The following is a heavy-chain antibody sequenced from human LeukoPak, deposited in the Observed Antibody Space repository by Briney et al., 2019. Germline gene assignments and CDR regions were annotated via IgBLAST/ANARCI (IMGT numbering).Heavy chain of an antibody. V-gene: IGHV4-39*01. Sequence: SETLSLTCTVSGGSISSSSYYWGWIRQPPGKGLEWIGSIYYSGSTYYNPSLKSRVTISVDTSKNQFSLKLSSVTAADTAVYYCASFWSGYYGANHGMDVWGQGTTVTVSS. CDR1: GGSISSSSYY. CDR3: ASFWSGYYGANHGMDV. D-gene: IGHD3-3*01. J-gene: IGHJ6*02. CDR2: IYYSGST.